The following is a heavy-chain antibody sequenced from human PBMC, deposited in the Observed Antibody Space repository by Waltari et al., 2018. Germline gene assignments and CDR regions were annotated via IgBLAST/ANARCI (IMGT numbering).Heavy chain of an antibody. D-gene: IGHD5-12*01. V-gene: IGHV4-39*01. J-gene: IGHJ5*02. CDR2: IYYSGST. Sequence: QLRLQGSGPGLVKPSETLSLTCTVSGGPVSSGGYYWGWIRQSPGKGLEWIGSIYYSGSTYYNPTLESRVTISGDTSKNEFSLKLSSVTAADTAVYYCARHWKRSGYRFDPWGQGTLVTVSS. CDR3: ARHWKRSGYRFDP. CDR1: GGPVSSGGYY.